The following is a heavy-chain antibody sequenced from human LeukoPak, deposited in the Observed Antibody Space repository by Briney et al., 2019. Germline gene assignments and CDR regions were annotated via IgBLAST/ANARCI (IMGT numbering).Heavy chain of an antibody. CDR2: IFHSGIA. CDR1: NYPITSDYY. V-gene: IGHV4-38-2*01. Sequence: SETLSLTCAVSNYPITSDYYWVWIRQPPGQGREWIGQIFHSGIAHYNPSLKSRVTMSVDTSRSQFSVNLNSVTAADTAVYYCGRAGFGTAYNRFYYYMDVWGKGTTVTVSS. CDR3: GRAGFGTAYNRFYYYMDV. J-gene: IGHJ6*03. D-gene: IGHD3-16*01.